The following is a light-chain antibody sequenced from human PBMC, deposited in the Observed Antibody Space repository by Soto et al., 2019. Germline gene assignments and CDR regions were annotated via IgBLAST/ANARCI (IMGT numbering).Light chain of an antibody. CDR2: SAS. CDR1: QSVTFS. Sequence: EIGMTQSPATLSVSPGERATLSCRASQSVTFSLAWYQQKPGQAPSLLIHSASTRATGFPDRFSGSGSGRDFTLTISSLQSEDFPVYYCQQYNNWPWTFGQGTKVEIK. V-gene: IGKV3-15*01. J-gene: IGKJ1*01. CDR3: QQYNNWPWT.